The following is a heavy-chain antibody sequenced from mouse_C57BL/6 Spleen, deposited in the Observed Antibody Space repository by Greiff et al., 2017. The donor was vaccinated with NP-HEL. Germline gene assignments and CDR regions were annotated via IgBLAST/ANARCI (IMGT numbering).Heavy chain of an antibody. CDR3: ARRGLITTRDWYFDV. J-gene: IGHJ1*03. CDR2: ISSGSSTI. V-gene: IGHV5-17*01. D-gene: IGHD1-1*01. CDR1: GFTFSDYG. Sequence: EVQVVESGGGLVKPGGSLKLSCAASGFTFSDYGMHWVRQAPEKGLEWVAYISSGSSTIYYADTVKGRFTISRDNAKNTLFLQMTSLRSEDTAMYDCARRGLITTRDWYFDVWGTGTTVTVSS.